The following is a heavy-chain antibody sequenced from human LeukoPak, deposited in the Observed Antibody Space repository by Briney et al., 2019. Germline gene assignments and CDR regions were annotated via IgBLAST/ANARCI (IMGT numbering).Heavy chain of an antibody. Sequence: GRSLRLSCAASGFIFNTHGMHWVRQAPGKGLEWVSFISHDGTNQYYADSVKGRFTISRDNSKNTQYLQMNNLRAEDTAVYYCTKQSDSNAYSTFDYWGQGTLVTVSS. J-gene: IGHJ4*02. CDR2: ISHDGTNQ. V-gene: IGHV3-30*18. CDR1: GFIFNTHG. D-gene: IGHD3-22*01. CDR3: TKQSDSNAYSTFDY.